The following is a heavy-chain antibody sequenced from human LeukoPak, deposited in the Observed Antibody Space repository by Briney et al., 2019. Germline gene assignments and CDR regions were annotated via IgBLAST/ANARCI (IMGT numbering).Heavy chain of an antibody. CDR2: IYYSGST. D-gene: IGHD3-22*01. CDR1: GGSISSYY. Sequence: SETLSLTCTVSGGSISSYYWSWIRQPPGKGLEWIGYIYYSGSTNYNPSLKSRVTISVDTSKNQFSLKLSSVTAADTAVYYCASSNNYYDSSGYYIPYYYYYYMDVWGQGTLVTVPS. V-gene: IGHV4-59*01. J-gene: IGHJ6*03. CDR3: ASSNNYYDSSGYYIPYYYYYYMDV.